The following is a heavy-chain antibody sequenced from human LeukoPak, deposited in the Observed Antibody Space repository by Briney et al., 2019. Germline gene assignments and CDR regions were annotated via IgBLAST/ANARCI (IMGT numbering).Heavy chain of an antibody. CDR2: IYYSGNT. CDR1: GRSIRSTTYY. CDR3: AREGSGWYRNWFDP. D-gene: IGHD6-19*01. V-gene: IGHV4-39*02. J-gene: IGHJ5*02. Sequence: SETLSLTCSVSGRSIRSTTYYWGWIRQPPGKGLEWIGSIYYSGNTYYSPSLMSRVTISVDTSKNHFSLKLTSVTAADTAVYYCAREGSGWYRNWFDPWGQGTLVTVSS.